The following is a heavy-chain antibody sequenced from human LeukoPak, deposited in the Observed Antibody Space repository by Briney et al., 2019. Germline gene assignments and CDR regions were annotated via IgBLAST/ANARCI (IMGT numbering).Heavy chain of an antibody. J-gene: IGHJ4*02. CDR2: INHSGST. Sequence: SETLSLTCAVYGGSFSGYYWSWIRQPPGKGLEWIGEINHSGSTNYNPSLKSRVTISVDTSKNQFSLKLSSVTAADTAVYYCARDDSSGLRGFDYWGQGTLVTVPS. CDR1: GGSFSGYY. V-gene: IGHV4-34*01. D-gene: IGHD3-22*01. CDR3: ARDDSSGLRGFDY.